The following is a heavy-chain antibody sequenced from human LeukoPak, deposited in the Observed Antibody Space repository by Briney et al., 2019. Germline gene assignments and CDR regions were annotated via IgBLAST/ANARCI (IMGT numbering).Heavy chain of an antibody. V-gene: IGHV4-39*07. D-gene: IGHD6-19*01. J-gene: IGHJ6*03. Sequence: SETLSLTCTVSDGSISSNSYYWGWIRQPPGKGLEWIANIYYSGNTYYNPSLKSRVTVSVDTSRNQLSLKLSSVTAADTAVYYCARVGVGSGPRLRDYYYYYYMDVWGKGTTVTISS. CDR3: ARVGVGSGPRLRDYYYYYYMDV. CDR2: IYYSGNT. CDR1: DGSISSNSYY.